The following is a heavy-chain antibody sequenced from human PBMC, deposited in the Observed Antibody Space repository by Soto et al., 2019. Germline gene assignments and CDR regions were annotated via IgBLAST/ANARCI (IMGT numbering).Heavy chain of an antibody. V-gene: IGHV3-15*07. D-gene: IGHD3-10*01. CDR3: TTDLSWNTRRFGYYYYMDV. CDR2: IKSKTDGGTT. Sequence: GGSLRLSCAASGFTFSNAWMNWVRQAPGKGLEWVGRIKSKTDGGTTDYAAPVKGGFTISRDDSKNTLYLQMNSLKTEDTAVYYCTTDLSWNTRRFGYYYYMDVWGKGTTVTVSS. J-gene: IGHJ6*03. CDR1: GFTFSNAW.